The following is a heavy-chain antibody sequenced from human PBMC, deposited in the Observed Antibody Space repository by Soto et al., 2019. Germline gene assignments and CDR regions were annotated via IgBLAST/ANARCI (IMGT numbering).Heavy chain of an antibody. CDR3: AKEDVGGYYYSGL. D-gene: IGHD1-26*01. V-gene: IGHV3-7*03. Sequence: PGGSLRLSCATSGFTFSFYWMSWVRQAPGKGLEWVANIREDGGDQYYVDSAKGRFTISRDNAKNSLYLQMNSLRVEDTAVYYCAKEDVGGYYYSGLWGQGTLVTVSS. J-gene: IGHJ4*02. CDR1: GFTFSFYW. CDR2: IREDGGDQ.